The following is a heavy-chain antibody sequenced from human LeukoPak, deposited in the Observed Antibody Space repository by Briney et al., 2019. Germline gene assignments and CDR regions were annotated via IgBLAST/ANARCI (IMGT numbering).Heavy chain of an antibody. CDR1: GYTFTSYD. Sequence: ASVKVSCKASGYTFTSYDINWVRQATGQGLEWMGWMNPNSGNTGYAQKLQGRVTMTTDTSTSTAYMELRSLRSDDTAVYYCARDGYHYINLFDFDYWGQGTLVTVSS. CDR2: MNPNSGNT. J-gene: IGHJ4*02. V-gene: IGHV1-8*01. D-gene: IGHD3-22*01. CDR3: ARDGYHYINLFDFDY.